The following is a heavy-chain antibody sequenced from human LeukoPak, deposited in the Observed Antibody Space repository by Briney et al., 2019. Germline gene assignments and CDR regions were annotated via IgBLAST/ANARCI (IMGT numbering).Heavy chain of an antibody. CDR2: IYPPDSNT. Sequence: GEPLKISCQGSGYSFTSSWIAWVRQMPGKGLELMGIIYPPDSNTRYSPSFQGQVTISVDKSISTAYLQWSSLRVEDTAVYYCAKEIYAYGSRGFNYWGQGTLVTVSS. D-gene: IGHD3-10*01. CDR3: AKEIYAYGSRGFNY. J-gene: IGHJ4*02. V-gene: IGHV5-51*01. CDR1: GYSFTSSW.